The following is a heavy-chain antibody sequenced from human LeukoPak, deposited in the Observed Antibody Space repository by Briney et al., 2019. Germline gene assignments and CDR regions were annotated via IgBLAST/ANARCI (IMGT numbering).Heavy chain of an antibody. CDR3: VRVGGASSILSAFDI. J-gene: IGHJ3*02. CDR1: GGSINSYY. V-gene: IGHV4-59*01. D-gene: IGHD6-6*01. Sequence: SETLSLTCTVSGGSINSYYWSWIRQPPGKGLEWIGYIYNSETINYNPSLTGRVTISLDTSKNQVSLKLTSVIAADTAVYYCVRVGGASSILSAFDIWGQGTMVTVSS. CDR2: IYNSETI.